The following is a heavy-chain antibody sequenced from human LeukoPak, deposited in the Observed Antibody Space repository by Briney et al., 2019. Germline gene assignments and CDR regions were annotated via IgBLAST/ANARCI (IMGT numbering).Heavy chain of an antibody. Sequence: GGSLRLSCAASGFTFSSYAMSWVRQAPGKGLEWVSAISGSGGSTCYADSVKGRFTISRDNSKNTLYLQMNSLRAEDTAVYYCARGIAVAATVYWGQGTLVTVSS. CDR2: ISGSGGST. J-gene: IGHJ4*02. V-gene: IGHV3-23*01. D-gene: IGHD6-19*01. CDR3: ARGIAVAATVY. CDR1: GFTFSSYA.